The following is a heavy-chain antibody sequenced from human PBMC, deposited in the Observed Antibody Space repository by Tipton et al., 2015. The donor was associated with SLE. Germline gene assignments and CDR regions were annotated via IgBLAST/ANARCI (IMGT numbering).Heavy chain of an antibody. D-gene: IGHD3-22*01. CDR1: GFTFDDYG. CDR3: AREQNYYDSSGYCDY. CDR2: INWNGGST. J-gene: IGHJ4*02. Sequence: SLRLSCAASGFTFDDYGMSWVRQAPGKGLEWVSGINWNGGSTGYADSVKGRFTISRDNAKNSLYLQMNSLRAEDTALYYCAREQNYYDSSGYCDYWGQGNLVNGSS. V-gene: IGHV3-20*04.